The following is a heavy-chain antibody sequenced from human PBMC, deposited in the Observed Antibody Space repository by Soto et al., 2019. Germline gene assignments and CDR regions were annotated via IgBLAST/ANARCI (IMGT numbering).Heavy chain of an antibody. CDR3: AKEVEYYDFWSGFKGTDAFDI. CDR2: ISGSGGST. Sequence: ESGGGLVQPGGSLRLSCAASGFTFSSYAMSWVRQAPGKGLEWVSAISGSGGSTYYADSVKGRFTISRDNSKNTLYPQMNSLRAEDTAVYYCAKEVEYYDFWSGFKGTDAFDIWGQGTMVTVSS. J-gene: IGHJ3*02. V-gene: IGHV3-23*01. D-gene: IGHD3-3*01. CDR1: GFTFSSYA.